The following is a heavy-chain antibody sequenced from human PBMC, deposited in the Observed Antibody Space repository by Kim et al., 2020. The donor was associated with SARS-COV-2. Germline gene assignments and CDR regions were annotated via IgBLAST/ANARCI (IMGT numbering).Heavy chain of an antibody. Sequence: GGSLRLSCAASGFTFSSYWMHWVRQAPGKGLVWVSRINSDGSSTSYADSVKGRFTISRDNAKNTLYLQMNSLRAEDTAVYYCARELLWCGELLYDGLYYYGMDVWGQGTTVTVSS. D-gene: IGHD3-10*01. J-gene: IGHJ6*02. CDR3: ARELLWCGELLYDGLYYYGMDV. CDR1: GFTFSSYW. CDR2: INSDGSST. V-gene: IGHV3-74*01.